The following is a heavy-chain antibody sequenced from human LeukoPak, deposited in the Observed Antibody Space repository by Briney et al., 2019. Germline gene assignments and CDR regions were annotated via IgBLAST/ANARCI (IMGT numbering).Heavy chain of an antibody. CDR1: GFTFDDYA. CDR3: AKGYSGYDVYFDY. V-gene: IGHV3-23*01. CDR2: ISGSGGST. J-gene: IGHJ4*02. Sequence: SGGSLRLSCAASGFTFDDYAMHWVRQAPGKGLEWVSAISGSGGSTYYADSVKGRFTISRDNSKNTLYLQMNSLRAEDMAVYYCAKGYSGYDVYFDYWGQGTLVTVSS. D-gene: IGHD5-12*01.